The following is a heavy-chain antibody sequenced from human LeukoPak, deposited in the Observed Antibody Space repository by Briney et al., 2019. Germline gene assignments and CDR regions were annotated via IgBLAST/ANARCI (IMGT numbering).Heavy chain of an antibody. V-gene: IGHV4-30-4*01. J-gene: IGHJ4*02. D-gene: IGHD1-26*01. CDR1: GASTRTSEHY. CDR2: IFYTGTT. Sequence: SETLSLTCTVSGASTRTSEHYWSWVRQTPGKGLEWLGFIFYTGTTYYNPSLKSRVRISIDTSKNQFSLRLTSATAAGTAIYYCAGDDSLGGTYYWGPGTPVTVSS. CDR3: AGDDSLGGTYY.